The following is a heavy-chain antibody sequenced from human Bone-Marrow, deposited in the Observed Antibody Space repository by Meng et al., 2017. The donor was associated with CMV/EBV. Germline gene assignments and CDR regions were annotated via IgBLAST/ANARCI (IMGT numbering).Heavy chain of an antibody. CDR2: ILHSGLT. V-gene: IGHV4-4*02. CDR1: GGALLDCYR. J-gene: IGHJ1*01. CDR3: GRNGDYSIEH. Sequence: GGALLDCYRGVWGPQAQREGLGWIGGILHSGLTNYNPALKSRVTVSVDKSKTQFSLRLVSVTAADTAVYYCGRNGDYSIEHWGQGTLVTVSS. D-gene: IGHD4-17*01.